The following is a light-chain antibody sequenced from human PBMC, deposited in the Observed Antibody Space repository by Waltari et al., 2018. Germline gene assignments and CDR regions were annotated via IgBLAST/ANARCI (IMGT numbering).Light chain of an antibody. CDR2: EAT. CDR3: CSYAGGSRVI. Sequence: QSALTQPASLSGSPGQSITISCAGTKTDIGASNLVSWFQQFPGQAPKLIVSEATKRPAGVSYRFSGSKSGNTASLTISGLQAEDEADYYCCSYAGGSRVIFGGGTKLTVL. V-gene: IGLV2-23*01. CDR1: KTDIGASNL. J-gene: IGLJ2*01.